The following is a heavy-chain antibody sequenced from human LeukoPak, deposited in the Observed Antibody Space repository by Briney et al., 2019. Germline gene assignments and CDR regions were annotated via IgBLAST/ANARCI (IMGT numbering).Heavy chain of an antibody. D-gene: IGHD6-13*01. Sequence: SETLSLTCAVYGGSFSGYYWSWIRHPPWKGLEWIGEINHSGSTNYNPSLKSRVTISVDTSKNQFSLKLSSVTAADTAVYYCARTIYSSSWYFDYWGQGTLVTVSS. V-gene: IGHV4-34*01. CDR1: GGSFSGYY. CDR3: ARTIYSSSWYFDY. CDR2: INHSGST. J-gene: IGHJ4*02.